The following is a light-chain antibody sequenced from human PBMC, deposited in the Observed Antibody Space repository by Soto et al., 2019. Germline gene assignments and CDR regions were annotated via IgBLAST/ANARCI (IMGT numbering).Light chain of an antibody. CDR1: SSDVGGYNY. V-gene: IGLV2-8*01. CDR3: SSYAGTLWV. Sequence: QSALTQPPSASGSPGQSVTISCTGTSSDVGGYNYVSWYQQYPGKAPKLMICEVSKRPAGVPDRFSGSKSGNTASLTVSGLQAEDEADYYCSSYAGTLWVFGGGTKLTVL. CDR2: EVS. J-gene: IGLJ3*02.